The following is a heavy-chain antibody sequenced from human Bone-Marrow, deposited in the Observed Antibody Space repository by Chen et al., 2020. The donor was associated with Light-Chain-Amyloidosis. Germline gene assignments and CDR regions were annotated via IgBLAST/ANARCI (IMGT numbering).Heavy chain of an antibody. CDR2: ISAYNGNT. V-gene: IGHV1-18*01. D-gene: IGHD3-10*01. J-gene: IGHJ3*02. Sequence: QVQLVQSGAEVKKPGASVKVSCKASGYTFTSYGISWVRQAPGQGLEWMGWISAYNGNTNYAQKLQGRVTMTTDTSTSTAYMELRSLRSDDTAVYYCARGVLWFGELTRSGDAFDIWGQGTMVTVSS. CDR1: GYTFTSYG. CDR3: ARGVLWFGELTRSGDAFDI.